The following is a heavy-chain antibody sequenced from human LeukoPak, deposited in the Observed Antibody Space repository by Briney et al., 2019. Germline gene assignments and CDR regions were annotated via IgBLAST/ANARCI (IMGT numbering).Heavy chain of an antibody. CDR3: AREWTIFGVVIMGY. CDR2: IIPIFGTA. J-gene: IGHJ4*02. V-gene: IGHV1-69*05. Sequence: SVKVSCKASGGTFSSYAISWVRQAPGQGLEWMGGIIPIFGTANYAQKFQGRVTITTDESTSTAYMELSSLRSEDTAVYYCAREWTIFGVVIMGYWGQGTLVTVSS. CDR1: GGTFSSYA. D-gene: IGHD3-3*01.